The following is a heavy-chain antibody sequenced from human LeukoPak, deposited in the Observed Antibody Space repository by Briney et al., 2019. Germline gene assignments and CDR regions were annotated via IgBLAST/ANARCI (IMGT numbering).Heavy chain of an antibody. CDR3: AKRGVVIRVILVGFHKEAYYFDS. J-gene: IGHJ4*02. V-gene: IGHV3-23*01. CDR1: GITLSNYG. D-gene: IGHD3-22*01. Sequence: GGSLRLSCAVSGITLSNYGMSWVRKAPGKGREWVAGISGCGWSTNYADSVKGRLNISRDNPKNTLFLQMNSLRAEDTAVYFCAKRGVVIRVILVGFHKEAYYFDSWGQGALVIVSS. CDR2: ISGCGWST.